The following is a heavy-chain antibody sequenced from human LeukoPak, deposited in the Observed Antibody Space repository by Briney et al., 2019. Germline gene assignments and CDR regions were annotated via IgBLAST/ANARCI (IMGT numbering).Heavy chain of an antibody. Sequence: GGSLRLSCAASGFTFSSYAMSWVRQAPGKGLEWVSAISGSGGSTYYADSVKGRFTISRDNSKNTLYLQMNSLRAEDTAVYYCAKVPTIFGVVNGNGFDPWGQGTLVTASS. V-gene: IGHV3-23*01. D-gene: IGHD3-3*01. CDR1: GFTFSSYA. J-gene: IGHJ5*02. CDR3: AKVPTIFGVVNGNGFDP. CDR2: ISGSGGST.